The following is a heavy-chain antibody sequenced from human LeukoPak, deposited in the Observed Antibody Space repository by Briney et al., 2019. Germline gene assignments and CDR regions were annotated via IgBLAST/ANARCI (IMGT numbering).Heavy chain of an antibody. J-gene: IGHJ4*02. CDR2: ISSTSSLI. CDR1: GFTFSSFN. D-gene: IGHD6-13*01. V-gene: IGHV3-21*01. CDR3: AREYSSSYYFDY. Sequence: GGSLRLSCAASGFTFSSFNMNWVRQAPGKGLEWVSSISSTSSLIWYADSLKGRFTISRDNAKNSLYLQMNSLRDEDTAVYYCAREYSSSYYFDYWGQGTLVTVSS.